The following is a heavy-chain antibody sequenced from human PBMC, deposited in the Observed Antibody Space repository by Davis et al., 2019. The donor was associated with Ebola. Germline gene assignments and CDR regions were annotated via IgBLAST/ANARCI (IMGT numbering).Heavy chain of an antibody. J-gene: IGHJ4*02. V-gene: IGHV4-4*02. CDR2: IYHSGST. CDR1: GGSISSSNW. Sequence: PSETLSLTCAVSGGSISSSNWWSWVRQPPGKGLEWIGEIYHSGSTNYNPSLKSRVTISVDKSKNQFTLKLSSVTAADTAVYYGARDIRVGSGDFWSGYWPYYFDYWGQGTLVTVSS. CDR3: ARDIRVGSGDFWSGYWPYYFDY. D-gene: IGHD3-3*01.